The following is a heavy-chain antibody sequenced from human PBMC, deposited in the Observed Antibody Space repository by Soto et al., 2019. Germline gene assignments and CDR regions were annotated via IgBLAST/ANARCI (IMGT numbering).Heavy chain of an antibody. V-gene: IGHV3-66*01. CDR2: IYSGGST. D-gene: IGHD3-22*01. CDR1: GFTVSSNY. J-gene: IGHJ3*02. Sequence: GGSLRLSCAASGFTVSSNYMSWVRQAPGKGLEWVSVIYSGGSTYYADSVKGRFTISRDNSKNTLYLQMNSLRAEDTAVYYCARTMIVVVGAFDIWGQGTMVTVSS. CDR3: ARTMIVVVGAFDI.